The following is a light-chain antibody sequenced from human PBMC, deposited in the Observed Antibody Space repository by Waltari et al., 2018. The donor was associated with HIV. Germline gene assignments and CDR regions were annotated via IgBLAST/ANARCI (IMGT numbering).Light chain of an antibody. Sequence: DIVMTQSPDSLAVSLGERATINCTSSHNILYSSTNKNFLAWYQQKPGQHPKLLLYWASTRDSGVPDRFSGSGSGTDFTLTISSLQAEDVAIYYCQQYYSTPLTFGGGTKVE. V-gene: IGKV4-1*01. CDR1: HNILYSSTNKNF. J-gene: IGKJ4*01. CDR2: WAS. CDR3: QQYYSTPLT.